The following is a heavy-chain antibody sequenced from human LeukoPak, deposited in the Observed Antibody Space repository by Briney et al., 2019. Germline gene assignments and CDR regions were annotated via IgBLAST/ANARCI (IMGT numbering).Heavy chain of an antibody. Sequence: GGSLRLSCAPSGFTFSSYGMHWVRQARGKGLEWVAFIRYDGSNKYYADSVKGRFTISRDNSKNTLYLQMNSLRAEDTAVYYCAKDPQSIAAREFDYWGQGTLVTVSS. J-gene: IGHJ4*02. V-gene: IGHV3-30*02. CDR1: GFTFSSYG. D-gene: IGHD6-6*01. CDR2: IRYDGSNK. CDR3: AKDPQSIAAREFDY.